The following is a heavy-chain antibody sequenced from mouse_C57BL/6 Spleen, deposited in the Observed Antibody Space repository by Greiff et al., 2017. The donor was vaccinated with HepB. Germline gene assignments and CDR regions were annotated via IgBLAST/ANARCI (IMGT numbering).Heavy chain of an antibody. CDR1: GYTFTDYY. V-gene: IGHV1-19*01. CDR2: INPYNGGT. J-gene: IGHJ2*01. Sequence: EVQLQQSGPVLVKPGASVKMSCKASGYTFTDYYMNWVKQSHGKSLEWIGVINPYNGGTSYNQKFKGKATLTVDKSSSTAYMELNSLTSEDSAVYYCARPYYYGSSQYYFDYWGQGTTLTVSS. D-gene: IGHD1-1*01. CDR3: ARPYYYGSSQYYFDY.